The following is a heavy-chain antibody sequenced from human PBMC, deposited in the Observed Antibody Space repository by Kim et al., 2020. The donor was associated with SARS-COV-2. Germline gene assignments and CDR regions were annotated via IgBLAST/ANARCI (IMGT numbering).Heavy chain of an antibody. V-gene: IGHV4-59*01. J-gene: IGHJ4*02. Sequence: LRSRVTISVDTSKNQFSLKLSSVTAADTAVYYCARSLKYYGSGSYPGYFDYWGQGTLVTVSS. D-gene: IGHD3-10*01. CDR3: ARSLKYYGSGSYPGYFDY.